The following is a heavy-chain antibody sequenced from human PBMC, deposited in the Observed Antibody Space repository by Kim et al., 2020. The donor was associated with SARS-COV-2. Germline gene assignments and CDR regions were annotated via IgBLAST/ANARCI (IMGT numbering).Heavy chain of an antibody. CDR2: IIPIFGTA. CDR3: ARTWWERGGSGRPNYYYYGMDV. Sequence: SVKVSCKASGGTFSSYAISWVRQAPGQGLEWMGGIIPIFGTANYAQKFQGRVTITADASTSTAYMELSSLISEDTAVYYCARTWWERGGSGRPNYYYYGMDVWGQGTTVTVSS. J-gene: IGHJ6*02. V-gene: IGHV1-69*13. D-gene: IGHD1-26*01. CDR1: GGTFSSYA.